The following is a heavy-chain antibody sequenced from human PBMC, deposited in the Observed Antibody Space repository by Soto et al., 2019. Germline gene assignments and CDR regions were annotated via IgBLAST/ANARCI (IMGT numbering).Heavy chain of an antibody. CDR1: GGSFSGYY. D-gene: IGHD3-10*01. V-gene: IGHV4-34*01. CDR2: INHSGST. CDR3: ASRYGQYYYGSGSPTGMDV. Sequence: SETLSLTCAVYGGSFSGYYWSWIRQPPGKGLERIGEINHSGSTNYNPSLKSRVTISVDTSKNQFSLKLSSVTAADTAVYYCASRYGQYYYGSGSPTGMDVWGQGTTVTVSS. J-gene: IGHJ6*02.